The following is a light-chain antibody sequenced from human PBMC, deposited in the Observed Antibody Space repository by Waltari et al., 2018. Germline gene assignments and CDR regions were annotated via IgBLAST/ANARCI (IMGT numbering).Light chain of an antibody. CDR3: QQRSNWPPGAT. J-gene: IGKJ2*01. V-gene: IGKV3-11*01. CDR1: QSVSTY. CDR2: DAS. Sequence: EIVLTQSAATLSLSPGERATLSCRASQSVSTYLAWYQQKPGQAPRLLIYDASNRATGIPARFSGSGSGTDFTLTISSLEPEDFAVYYCQQRSNWPPGATFGQGTKLEIK.